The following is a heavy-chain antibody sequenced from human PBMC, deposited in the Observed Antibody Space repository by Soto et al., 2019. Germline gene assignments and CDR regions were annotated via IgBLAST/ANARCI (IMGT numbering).Heavy chain of an antibody. CDR1: GGSVSSDYW. CDR2: IYHSGRT. J-gene: IGHJ4*02. V-gene: IGHV4-4*02. D-gene: IGHD1-26*01. Sequence: QVQLQESGPGVVKPSGTLSLTCAVSGGSVSSDYWWSWVRLPPGKGLEWIGEIYHSGRTNYNPSLKSRVIISRDTSKNQLSLILNSVTAADTAVYYCARDRPSYGRNFDYWGQGTLVTVSS. CDR3: ARDRPSYGRNFDY.